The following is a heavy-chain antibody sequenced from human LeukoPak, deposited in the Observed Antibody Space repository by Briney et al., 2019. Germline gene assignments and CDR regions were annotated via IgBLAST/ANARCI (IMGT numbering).Heavy chain of an antibody. V-gene: IGHV3-53*01. CDR2: IYSDGST. CDR1: GFTVSSNY. Sequence: GGSLRLSCAASGFTVSSNYMSWVRQAPGKGLEWVSVIYSDGSTYYMDSVKGRFTISRDNSKNKLYLQMNSLRAEDTAVYFCARVRYYGSGTYFFDYWGQGTLVTVSS. CDR3: ARVRYYGSGTYFFDY. J-gene: IGHJ4*02. D-gene: IGHD3-10*01.